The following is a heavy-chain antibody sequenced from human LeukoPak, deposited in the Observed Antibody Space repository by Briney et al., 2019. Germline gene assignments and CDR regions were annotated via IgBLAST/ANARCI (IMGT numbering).Heavy chain of an antibody. V-gene: IGHV1-8*01. D-gene: IGHD4-11*01. J-gene: IGHJ6*03. CDR3: ARRSSSMTTVKHYYYYYMDV. CDR2: MNPNSGNT. Sequence: GASVKVSCKASGYTFTRYDINWERQATGQGLEWMGWMNPNSGNTGYAQKFQGRVIMTRNTSISTAYMELSSLRSEDTAVYYCARRSSSMTTVKHYYYYYMDVWGKGTTVTVSS. CDR1: GYTFTRYD.